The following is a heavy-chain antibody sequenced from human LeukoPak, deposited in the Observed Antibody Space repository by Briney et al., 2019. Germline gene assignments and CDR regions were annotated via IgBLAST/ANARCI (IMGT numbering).Heavy chain of an antibody. CDR2: IDPSNGNI. V-gene: IGHV1-18*01. J-gene: IGHJ4*01. D-gene: IGHD3-3*01. CDR1: GYTFTSYD. Sequence: ASVKVSCKASGYTFTSYDINWVRQAPGQGLEWIGWIDPSNGNIKYAEKLQGRVTMTTDTSTSTAYMDLRSLRSDDTAVYYCARDGVSGHFDYWGRGTLVAVSS. CDR3: ARDGVSGHFDY.